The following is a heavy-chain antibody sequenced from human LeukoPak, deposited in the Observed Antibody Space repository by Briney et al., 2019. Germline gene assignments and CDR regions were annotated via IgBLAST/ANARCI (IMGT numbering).Heavy chain of an antibody. CDR2: INSDGSST. D-gene: IGHD4-17*01. CDR1: GFTFSSYW. CDR3: ARGGSQTTARNVFFV. Sequence: PGGSLRLSCAASGFTFSSYWMHWARQAPGKGLVWVSRINSDGSSTSYADSVKGRFTISRDNAKNTLYLQMNSLRAEDMAVYYCARGGSQTTARNVFFVWGQGTLVTVSS. V-gene: IGHV3-74*01. J-gene: IGHJ4*02.